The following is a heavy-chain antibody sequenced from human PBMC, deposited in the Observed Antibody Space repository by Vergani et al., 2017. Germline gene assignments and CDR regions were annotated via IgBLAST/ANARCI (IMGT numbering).Heavy chain of an antibody. CDR2: ISARYPST. Sequence: EVQLLQSGGGVIQPGGSVRLSCAASGFTFSACPMTWVRQAPGKGLEWVSAISARYPSTYYADSVKGRFTISRDNSKNMLYLQMDSLRPEDTAMFYCVKDRGASIGFDDWGQGTQVTVSS. J-gene: IGHJ4*02. CDR1: GFTFSACP. D-gene: IGHD2-2*01. V-gene: IGHV3-23*01. CDR3: VKDRGASIGFDD.